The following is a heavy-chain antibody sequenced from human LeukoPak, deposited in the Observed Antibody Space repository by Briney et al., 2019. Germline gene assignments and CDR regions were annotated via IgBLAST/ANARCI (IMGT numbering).Heavy chain of an antibody. V-gene: IGHV4-39*07. CDR1: GGSISSSSYY. CDR3: ARTYYDYVWGSYRWGNWFDP. D-gene: IGHD3-16*02. CDR2: IYYSGST. J-gene: IGHJ5*02. Sequence: PSETLSLTCTVSGGSISSSSYYWGWIRQPPGKGLEWIGSIYYSGSTYYNPSLKSRVTISVDTSKNQFSLKLSSVTAADTAVYYCARTYYDYVWGSYRWGNWFDPWGQGTLVTVFS.